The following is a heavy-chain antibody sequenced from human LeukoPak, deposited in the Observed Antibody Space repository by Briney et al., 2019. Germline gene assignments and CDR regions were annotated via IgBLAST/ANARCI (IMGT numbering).Heavy chain of an antibody. D-gene: IGHD2-21*02. J-gene: IGHJ3*02. CDR1: GFSFSDYR. CDR3: AREVTASSFDI. Sequence: GSLRLSCAASGFSFSDYRMSWVRQAPGRGLEWVGNINQDGSQNSSVDSVKGRFTISRDNAKNSLYLQMNSLGAEDTALYYCAREVTASSFDILGQGTMVTVSS. V-gene: IGHV3-7*01. CDR2: INQDGSQN.